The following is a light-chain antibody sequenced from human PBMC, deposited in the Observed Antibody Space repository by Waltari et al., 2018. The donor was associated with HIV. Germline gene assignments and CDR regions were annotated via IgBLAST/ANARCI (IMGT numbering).Light chain of an antibody. CDR3: SAWDSSLSAVV. J-gene: IGLJ2*01. CDR1: SNNVGNQG. Sequence: QAGLTQPPSVSRGLRQTATLTCTGNSNNVGNQGAAWLQQHQGHPPKLLSDSNNNRPSGISERLSASRSGNTASLTITGLQPEDEADYYCSAWDSSLSAVVFGGGTKLTVL. V-gene: IGLV10-54*01. CDR2: SNN.